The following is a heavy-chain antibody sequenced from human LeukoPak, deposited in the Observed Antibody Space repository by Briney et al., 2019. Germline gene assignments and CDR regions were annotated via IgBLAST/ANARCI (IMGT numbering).Heavy chain of an antibody. CDR1: GFTFSSYS. J-gene: IGHJ4*02. V-gene: IGHV3-21*01. CDR2: ISSSSSYI. CDR3: ARMGSGSYYANYYFDY. Sequence: GGSLRLSCAASGFTFSSYSMNWVRQAPGKGLEWVSSISSSSSYIYYADSVKGRFTISRDNAKNSLYLQMTSLRAEDTAVYYCARMGSGSYYANYYFDYWGQGTLVTVSS. D-gene: IGHD3-10*01.